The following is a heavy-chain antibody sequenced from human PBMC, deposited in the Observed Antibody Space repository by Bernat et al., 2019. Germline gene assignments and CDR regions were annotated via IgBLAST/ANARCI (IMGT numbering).Heavy chain of an antibody. CDR2: ISYDGSNK. CDR3: ARCYYYGSGSFDY. J-gene: IGHJ4*02. Sequence: QVQLVESGGGVVQPGRSLRLSCAASGFTFSSYAMHWVRQAPGKGLEWVAVISYDGSNKYYADSVKGRFTISRDNSKNTLYLQMNSLRAEDTAVYYCARCYYYGSGSFDYWGQGTLVTVSS. V-gene: IGHV3-30-3*01. D-gene: IGHD3-10*01. CDR1: GFTFSSYA.